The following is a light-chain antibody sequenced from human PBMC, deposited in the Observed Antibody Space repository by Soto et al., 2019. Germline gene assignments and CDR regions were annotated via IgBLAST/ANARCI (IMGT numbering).Light chain of an antibody. Sequence: ENVLTQSPGTLFLSPGERATLSCRASQTVSSYLTWYQQRPGQAPRLLIYGASKRATGIPDRFSGSGSGTDFTLTISRLEPEDFAHDYCQQYSYSPTTLGP. CDR1: QTVSSY. V-gene: IGKV3-20*01. CDR3: QQYSYSPTT. CDR2: GAS. J-gene: IGKJ3*01.